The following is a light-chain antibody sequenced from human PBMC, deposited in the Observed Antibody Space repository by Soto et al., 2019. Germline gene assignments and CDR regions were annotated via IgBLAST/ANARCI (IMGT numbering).Light chain of an antibody. V-gene: IGLV3-21*02. J-gene: IGLJ2*01. CDR1: NIGSKS. CDR3: QVWDSSSDPHVV. CDR2: DDS. Sequence: SYELTQPPSVSVAPGQTARITCGGNNIGSKSVHWYQQKPGQAPVLVVYDDSDRHSGIPERFSGSNSGNTATLTISRVEAGDEADYYCQVWDSSSDPHVVFGGGTKVTVL.